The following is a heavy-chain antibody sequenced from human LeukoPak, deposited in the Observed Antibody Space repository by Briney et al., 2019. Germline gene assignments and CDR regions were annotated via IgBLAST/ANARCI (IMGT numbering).Heavy chain of an antibody. CDR2: INHSGST. D-gene: IGHD6-19*01. CDR1: GGSFSGYY. Sequence: SETLSLTCAVYGGSFSGYYWSWIRQPPGKGLEWIGEINHSGSTNYNPSLKSRVTISVDTSKNQFSLRLASVTAADTAVYYCARQRRAGGIAVAADFDYWGQGTLVTVSS. V-gene: IGHV4-34*01. J-gene: IGHJ4*02. CDR3: ARQRRAGGIAVAADFDY.